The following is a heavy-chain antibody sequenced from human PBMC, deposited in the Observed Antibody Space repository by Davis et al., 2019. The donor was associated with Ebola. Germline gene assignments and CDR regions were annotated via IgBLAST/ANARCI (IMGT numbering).Heavy chain of an antibody. CDR2: ISGSGIST. CDR3: AKRQTRGYNSGWYSEY. J-gene: IGHJ4*02. D-gene: IGHD6-19*01. V-gene: IGHV3-23*01. CDR1: GFTFSSYS. Sequence: PGGSLRLSCAASGFTFSSYSMNWVRQAPGKGLEWVSAISGSGISTYYADSVKGRFTISRDNAKNTLYLQMNRLRAEDTAEYYCAKRQTRGYNSGWYSEYWGQGTLVTVSS.